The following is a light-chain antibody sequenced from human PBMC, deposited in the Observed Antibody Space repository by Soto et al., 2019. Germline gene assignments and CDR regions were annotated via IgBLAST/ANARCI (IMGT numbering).Light chain of an antibody. CDR2: EDS. V-gene: IGLV2-23*02. Sequence: QSVLTQPASVSGSPGQSITISCTGTSSDVGSYNLVSWYQQSPRKAPKLMIYEDSKRPSGVSDRFSGSKSGNTASLTIYGLQAEDEADYYCCSYAGGGTFEFGGGTKLTVL. CDR3: CSYAGGGTFE. CDR1: SSDVGSYNL. J-gene: IGLJ2*01.